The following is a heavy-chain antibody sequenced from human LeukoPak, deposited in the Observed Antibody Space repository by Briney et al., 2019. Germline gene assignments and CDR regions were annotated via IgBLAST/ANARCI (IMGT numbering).Heavy chain of an antibody. Sequence: GGSLRLSCAASGFAFSSYAMTWVRQAPGKGLEWVSTLRGSGGSTYYADSVKGRFTISRDNSKNTLYLQMNSLRAEDTAVYYCAKDSSSGYYYDFDYWGQGTLVTVSS. D-gene: IGHD3-22*01. J-gene: IGHJ4*02. CDR1: GFAFSSYA. CDR2: LRGSGGST. V-gene: IGHV3-23*01. CDR3: AKDSSSGYYYDFDY.